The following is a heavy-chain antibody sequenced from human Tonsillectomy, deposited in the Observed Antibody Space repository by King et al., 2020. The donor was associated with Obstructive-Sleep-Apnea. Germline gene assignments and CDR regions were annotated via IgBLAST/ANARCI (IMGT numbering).Heavy chain of an antibody. D-gene: IGHD6-19*01. CDR2: ISAYNGNT. CDR1: GYTFTSYA. J-gene: IGHJ3*02. Sequence: VQLVESGAEVKKPGASVKVSCKASGYTFTSYAISWVRQAPGQGLEWMGWISAYNGNTNYAQKLQGRVTMTTDTSTSTAHMDLRSLRSDDTAVYYCARDRSGWYGDAFDIWGQGTMVTVSS. CDR3: ARDRSGWYGDAFDI. V-gene: IGHV1-18*01.